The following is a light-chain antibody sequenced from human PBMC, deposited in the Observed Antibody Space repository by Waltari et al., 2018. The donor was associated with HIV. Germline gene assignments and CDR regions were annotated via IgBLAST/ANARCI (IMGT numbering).Light chain of an antibody. V-gene: IGLV2-14*01. CDR2: EVT. Sequence: QSALTQPASVSGSPGQSITIACTGTTNDVGGYDYVSWYQQHPGQAPKLLIYEVTYRPSGVSTRFSGSKSGNTASLTISGLRTEDEGDYYCSSFSDGSTIELFGGGTKLTVL. CDR3: SSFSDGSTIEL. J-gene: IGLJ2*01. CDR1: TNDVGGYDY.